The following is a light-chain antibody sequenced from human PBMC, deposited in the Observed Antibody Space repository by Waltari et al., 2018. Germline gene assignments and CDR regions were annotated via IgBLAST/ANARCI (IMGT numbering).Light chain of an antibody. Sequence: QSALTQPPSASGSPGQSVTISCTRTSSHPGPSHSAPWFQHPPGKAPNLIVFEVSKRPSGVPDRFSGSKSGNTASLTVSGLQAEDEADYYCTSYAGSNHNYVVFGGGTKVTVL. CDR1: SSHPGPSHS. J-gene: IGLJ2*01. CDR2: EVS. V-gene: IGLV2-8*01. CDR3: TSYAGSNHNYVV.